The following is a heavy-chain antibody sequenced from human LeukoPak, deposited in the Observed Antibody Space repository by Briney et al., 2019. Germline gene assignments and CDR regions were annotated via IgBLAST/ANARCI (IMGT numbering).Heavy chain of an antibody. V-gene: IGHV3-30-3*02. CDR2: ISYDGSNK. CDR3: AKPLGGYEWELLFDY. CDR1: GFTFSSYA. D-gene: IGHD1-26*01. Sequence: GGSLRLSCAASGFTFSSYAMHWVRQAPGKGLEWVAVISYDGSNKYYADSVKGRFTISRDNSKNTLYLQMNSLRAEDTAVYYCAKPLGGYEWELLFDYWGQGTLVTVSS. J-gene: IGHJ4*02.